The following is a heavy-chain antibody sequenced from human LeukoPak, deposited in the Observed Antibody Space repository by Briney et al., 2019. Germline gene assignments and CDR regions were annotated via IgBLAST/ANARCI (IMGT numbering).Heavy chain of an antibody. D-gene: IGHD3-10*01. CDR2: INPNSGGT. V-gene: IGHV1-2*02. CDR3: ARGLPTMVRGVDNWFDP. CDR1: GYTFTGYY. Sequence: GASVKVSCKASGYTFTGYYMHWVRQAPGQGLEWMGWINPNSGGTNYAQKFQGRVTMTRDTSISTAYMELSRLRSGDTAVYYCARGLPTMVRGVDNWFDPWGQGTLVTVSS. J-gene: IGHJ5*02.